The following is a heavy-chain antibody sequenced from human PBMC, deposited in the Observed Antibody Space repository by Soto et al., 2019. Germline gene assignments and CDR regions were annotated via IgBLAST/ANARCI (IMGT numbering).Heavy chain of an antibody. V-gene: IGHV4-61*01. CDR1: GGSVSSGSYY. Sequence: SETLSLTCTVSGGSVSSGSYYWSWIRQPPGKGLEWIGYIYYSGSTNYNPSLKSRVTISVDTSKNQFSLKLSSVTAADTAVYYCARYLYSSSSYGMDVWGQGTTVTVSS. J-gene: IGHJ6*02. D-gene: IGHD6-6*01. CDR2: IYYSGST. CDR3: ARYLYSSSSYGMDV.